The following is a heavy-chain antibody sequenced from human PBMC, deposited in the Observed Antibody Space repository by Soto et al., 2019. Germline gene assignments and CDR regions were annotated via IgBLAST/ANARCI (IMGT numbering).Heavy chain of an antibody. CDR1: GYTFTSYA. D-gene: IGHD2-8*01. Sequence: QVQLVQSGAEVKKPGASVKVSCKASGYTFTSYAMHWVRQAPGQRLEWMGWINDGNGNTKYSQKFQGRVTITRDTSASTAYMELSSLRSEDTAVYYCAGVMARNYYYGMDVWGQGTTVTVSS. J-gene: IGHJ6*02. CDR2: INDGNGNT. CDR3: AGVMARNYYYGMDV. V-gene: IGHV1-3*01.